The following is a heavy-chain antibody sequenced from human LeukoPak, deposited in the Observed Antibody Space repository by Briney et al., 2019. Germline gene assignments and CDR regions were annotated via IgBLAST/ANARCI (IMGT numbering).Heavy chain of an antibody. CDR1: GYTFTSYG. CDR2: ISAYNGNT. Sequence: ASVKVSCKASGYTFTSYGISWVRQAPGHGLEWMGWISAYNGNTNYAQKLQGRVTMTTDTSTSTAYMELRSLRSDDTAVYYCARGLRITIFGEYYFDYWGQGTLVTVSS. D-gene: IGHD3-3*01. J-gene: IGHJ4*02. V-gene: IGHV1-18*01. CDR3: ARGLRITIFGEYYFDY.